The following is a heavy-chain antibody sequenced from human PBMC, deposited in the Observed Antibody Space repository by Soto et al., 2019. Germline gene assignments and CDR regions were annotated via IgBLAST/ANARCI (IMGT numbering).Heavy chain of an antibody. D-gene: IGHD2-2*01. J-gene: IGHJ6*02. CDR3: ARRTAAGQSYGMDV. V-gene: IGHV1-69*12. CDR1: GGIFSSHA. CDR2: IIPIFGTA. Sequence: QVQLVQSGAEVKKPGSSVKVSCKASGGIFSSHAIRWVRQAPGQGLEWMGGIIPIFGTANYARNFQGRVTIPAEESTSTAYMELSSLRSEDTAVYYCARRTAAGQSYGMDVWGQGTTVTVS.